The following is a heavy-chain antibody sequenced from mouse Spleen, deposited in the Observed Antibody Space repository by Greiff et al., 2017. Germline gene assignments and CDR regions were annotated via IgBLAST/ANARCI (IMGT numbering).Heavy chain of an antibody. CDR1: GYTFSSYW. V-gene: IGHV1-9*01. CDR2: ILPGSGST. Sequence: VKVVESGPELVKPGASVKISCKATGYTFSSYWIEWVKQRPGHGLEWIGEILPGSGSTNYNEKFKGKATFTADTSSNTAYMQLSSLTSEDSAVYYCAKVGDGYSWFAYWGQGTLVTVSA. D-gene: IGHD2-3*01. CDR3: AKVGDGYSWFAY. J-gene: IGHJ3*01.